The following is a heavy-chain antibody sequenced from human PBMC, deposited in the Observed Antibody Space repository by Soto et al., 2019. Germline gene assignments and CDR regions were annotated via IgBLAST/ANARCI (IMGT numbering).Heavy chain of an antibody. CDR2: INHSGST. J-gene: IGHJ4*02. V-gene: IGHV4-34*01. D-gene: IGHD3-22*01. CDR3: ARAWTYYYDSGGSMPFDY. CDR1: GGSFSGYY. Sequence: QVQLQQWGAGLLKPSETLSLTCAVYGGSFSGYYWSWIRQPPGKGLEWIGEINHSGSTNYNPSLKSRVTISVDTSKNQFSLKLSSVTAADTAVYYCARAWTYYYDSGGSMPFDYWGQGTLVTVSS.